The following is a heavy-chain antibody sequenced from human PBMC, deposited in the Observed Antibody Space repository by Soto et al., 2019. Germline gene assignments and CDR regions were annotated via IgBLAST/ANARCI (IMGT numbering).Heavy chain of an antibody. CDR2: ISAYNGNT. J-gene: IGHJ4*02. V-gene: IGHV1-18*01. CDR1: GYTFTSYG. Sequence: GASVKVSCKASGYTFTSYGMSWVRQAPGQGLEWMGWISAYNGNTNYAQKLQGRVTMTTDTSTSTAYMELRSLRSDDTAVYYCARDSRLLLISTVDYWGQGTLVTVSS. D-gene: IGHD3-22*01. CDR3: ARDSRLLLISTVDY.